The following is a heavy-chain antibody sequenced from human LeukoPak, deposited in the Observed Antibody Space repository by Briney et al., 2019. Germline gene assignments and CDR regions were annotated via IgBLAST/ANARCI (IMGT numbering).Heavy chain of an antibody. CDR1: GGSFSGYY. V-gene: IGHV4-34*01. CDR3: ARDSSSWYYFGY. J-gene: IGHJ4*02. Sequence: PSETLSLTCAVYGGSFSGYYWSWIRQPPGKGLEWIGEINHSGSTNYNPSLKSRVTISVDTSKNQFSLKLSSVTAADTAVYYCARDSSSWYYFGYWGQGTLVTVSS. CDR2: INHSGST. D-gene: IGHD6-13*01.